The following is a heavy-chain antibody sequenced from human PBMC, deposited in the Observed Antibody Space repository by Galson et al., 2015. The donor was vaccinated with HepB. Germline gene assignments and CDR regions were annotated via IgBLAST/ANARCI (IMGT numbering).Heavy chain of an antibody. CDR1: GGTFSSYA. D-gene: IGHD6-13*01. V-gene: IGHV1-69*13. CDR3: ARDRSSWYGGGYNWFDP. CDR2: IIPIFGTA. J-gene: IGHJ5*02. Sequence: SVKVSCKASGGTFSSYAISWVRQAPGQGLEWMGGIIPIFGTANYAQKFQGRVTITADESTSTAYMELSSLRSEDTAVYYCARDRSSWYGGGYNWFDPWGQGTLVTVSS.